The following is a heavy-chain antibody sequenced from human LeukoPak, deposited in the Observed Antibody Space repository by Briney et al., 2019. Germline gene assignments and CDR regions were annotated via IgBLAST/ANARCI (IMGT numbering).Heavy chain of an antibody. CDR1: XGSXSXGGYS. D-gene: IGHD4/OR15-4a*01. CDR3: ASLSVWQANDY. J-gene: IGHJ4*02. CDR2: IYHSGST. V-gene: IGHV4-30-2*01. Sequence: TXXLXCXVXXGSXSXGGYSWSWIRQPPGKGLEWIGYIYHSGSTYYNPSLKSRVTISVDRSKNQFSLKLSSVTAADTAVYYCASLSVWQANDYWGQGTLVTVSS.